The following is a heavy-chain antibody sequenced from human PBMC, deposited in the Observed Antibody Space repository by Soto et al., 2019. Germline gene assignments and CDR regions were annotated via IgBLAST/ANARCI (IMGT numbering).Heavy chain of an antibody. D-gene: IGHD2-21*02. CDR3: ASDGSYCGGDCYYYYGMDV. J-gene: IGHJ6*02. CDR2: IIPIFGTP. V-gene: IGHV1-69*01. CDR1: GGASSTYA. Sequence: QVQLVQSGPEVKKPGSSVKVSCKASGGASSTYAISWVRQAPGQGLEWMGGIIPIFGTPNYAQKFQGRVTIPADDSTSTAYMELSRLRSDDTAVYYCASDGSYCGGDCYYYYGMDVWGQGTTVTVAS.